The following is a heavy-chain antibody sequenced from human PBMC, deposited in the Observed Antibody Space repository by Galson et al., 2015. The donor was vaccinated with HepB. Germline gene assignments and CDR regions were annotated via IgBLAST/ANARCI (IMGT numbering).Heavy chain of an antibody. V-gene: IGHV3-73*01. CDR3: TRLDVGN. Sequence: SLRLSCAASGFSFSDSSVHWVRQASGEGLEWVGHIDGKSKGYATGYGASVKGRFIISRDDSRDTAYLQMNSLRTEDTTVYYCTRLDVGNWGQGTLVTVSS. CDR2: IDGKSKGYAT. J-gene: IGHJ4*02. CDR1: GFSFSDSS. D-gene: IGHD3-16*01.